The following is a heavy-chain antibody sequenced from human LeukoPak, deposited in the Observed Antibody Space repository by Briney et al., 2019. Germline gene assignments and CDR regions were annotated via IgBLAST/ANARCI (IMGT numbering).Heavy chain of an antibody. V-gene: IGHV1-69*05. CDR3: ARAGGSYFAYDY. Sequence: SVKVSCKASGGTFTSYAISWVRQAPGQGLEWMGRIIPIFGTANYAQKFQGRVTITTDESTSTAYMELSSLRSEDTAVYYCARAGGSYFAYDYWGQGTLVTVSS. CDR2: IIPIFGTA. J-gene: IGHJ4*02. CDR1: GGTFTSYA. D-gene: IGHD1-26*01.